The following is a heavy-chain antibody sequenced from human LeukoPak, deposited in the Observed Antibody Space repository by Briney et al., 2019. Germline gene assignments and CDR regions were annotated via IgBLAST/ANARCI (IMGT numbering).Heavy chain of an antibody. CDR1: GGSISSGGYY. CDR3: ARAPGYDYVWGSYRYTHDYFDY. J-gene: IGHJ4*02. CDR2: IYYSGST. D-gene: IGHD3-16*02. V-gene: IGHV4-31*03. Sequence: SETLSLTCTVSGGSISSGGYYWSWIRQHPGKGLEWIGYIYYSGSTYYNPSLKSRVTISVATSKNQFSLKLSSVTAADTAVYYCARAPGYDYVWGSYRYTHDYFDYWGQGTLVTVSS.